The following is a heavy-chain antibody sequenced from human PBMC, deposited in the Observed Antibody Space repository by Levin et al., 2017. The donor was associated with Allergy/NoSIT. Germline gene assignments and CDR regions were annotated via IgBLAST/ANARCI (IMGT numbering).Heavy chain of an antibody. D-gene: IGHD2-21*02. Sequence: GGSLRLSCAASGFTVSSNYMSWVRQAPGKGLEWVSVIYSGGSTYYADSVKGRFTISRDNSKNTLYLQMNSLRAEDTAVYYCARGPSDYYYYYYMDVWGKGTTVTVSS. J-gene: IGHJ6*03. CDR2: IYSGGST. CDR3: ARGPSDYYYYYYMDV. V-gene: IGHV3-66*01. CDR1: GFTVSSNY.